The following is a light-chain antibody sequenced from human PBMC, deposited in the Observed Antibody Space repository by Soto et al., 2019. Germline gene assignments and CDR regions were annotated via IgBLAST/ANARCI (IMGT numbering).Light chain of an antibody. J-gene: IGKJ4*01. CDR1: RDVSDY. Sequence: DIQMTQSPSSLSASVGDRVTISCQASRDVSDYLNWYQQKPGKAPKVLIHDASKLERGVPSRFSGSGLGTNFTSTISGLQPEDFASYYCQQYNSLVSFGGGTRVDLK. CDR3: QQYNSLVS. V-gene: IGKV1-33*01. CDR2: DAS.